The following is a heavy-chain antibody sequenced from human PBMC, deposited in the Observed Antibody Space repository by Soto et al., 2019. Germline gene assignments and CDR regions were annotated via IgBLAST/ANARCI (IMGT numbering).Heavy chain of an antibody. CDR2: INNSGST. CDR3: ARGGYTSGWFRF. Sequence: PSETLSLTCALHGGSFRGYHWAWIRQPPGKGLEWIGEINNSGSTNDNPSLKSRVTISRDTSKNQFSLSLSSVTAADTAIYYCARGGYTSGWFRFWGQGILVTVSS. D-gene: IGHD6-19*01. CDR1: GGSFRGYH. V-gene: IGHV4-34*01. J-gene: IGHJ4*02.